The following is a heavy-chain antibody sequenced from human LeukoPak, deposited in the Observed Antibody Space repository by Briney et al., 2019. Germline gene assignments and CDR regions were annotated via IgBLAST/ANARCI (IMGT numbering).Heavy chain of an antibody. CDR2: TYYRSKWYN. Sequence: SQTLSLTCAISGDGVSSNSAAWNWPRQSPSRGLEWLGRTYYRSKWYNDYAVSLKSRISINPDASNNQFSLQLNPVTPEDTAVYYCTRENSAGWTDHWGPGTQVTVSS. CDR1: GDGVSSNSAA. V-gene: IGHV6-1*01. J-gene: IGHJ4*02. D-gene: IGHD6-19*01. CDR3: TRENSAGWTDH.